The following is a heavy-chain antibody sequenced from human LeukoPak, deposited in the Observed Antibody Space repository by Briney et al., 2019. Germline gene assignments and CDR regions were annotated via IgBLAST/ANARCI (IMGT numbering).Heavy chain of an antibody. CDR2: ISAYNGNT. CDR3: ARDLRAYDSSYSDY. CDR1: GYTFTSNG. D-gene: IGHD3-22*01. Sequence: GASVKVSCKASGYTFTSNGISWVRQAPGQGLEWMEWISAYNGNTNYAQKLQGRVTMTTDTSTSTAYMELRNLRSDDTAVYYCARDLRAYDSSYSDYWGQGTLVTVSS. J-gene: IGHJ4*02. V-gene: IGHV1-18*01.